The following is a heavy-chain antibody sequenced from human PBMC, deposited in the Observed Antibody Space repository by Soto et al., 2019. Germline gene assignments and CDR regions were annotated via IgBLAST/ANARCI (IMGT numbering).Heavy chain of an antibody. V-gene: IGHV3-9*01. CDR3: AKDRVRGRFGEASFDA. Sequence: EVQLVESGGGLVQPGRSLRLSCAASGFTFDDYAMHWVRQAPGKGLEWVSGITWNTHKIAYADSVEGQFTISRDNAKNSLYLQMNSLRAEDTALYYCAKDRVRGRFGEASFDAWGQGTLVTVSS. CDR2: ITWNTHKI. D-gene: IGHD3-10*01. J-gene: IGHJ3*01. CDR1: GFTFDDYA.